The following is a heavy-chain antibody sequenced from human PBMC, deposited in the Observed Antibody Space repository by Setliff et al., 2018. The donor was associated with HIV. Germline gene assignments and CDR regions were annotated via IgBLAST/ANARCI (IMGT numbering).Heavy chain of an antibody. CDR1: GYTFTDYY. CDR2: VKHNRDLT. CDR3: AAINYYDTSEYDQKAFDI. J-gene: IGHJ3*02. V-gene: IGHV1-2*02. Sequence: ASVKVSCKASGYTFTDYYVQWVRQAPGQGLEWMGWVKHNRDLTWHAQKFQGRVTMTRDTSISTAYMELSGLRSEDTAVYYCAAINYYDTSEYDQKAFDIWGQGTMVTVSS. D-gene: IGHD3-22*01.